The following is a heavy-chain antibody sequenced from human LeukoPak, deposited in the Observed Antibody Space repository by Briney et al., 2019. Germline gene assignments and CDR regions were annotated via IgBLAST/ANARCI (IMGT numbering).Heavy chain of an antibody. V-gene: IGHV4-4*07. CDR2: IYSSGST. Sequence: SETLSLTCTVSGASISAFHWTWFRQPAGKGLEWIGLIYSSGSTLFNPSLMSRVAMSVDLTKNQLSLKLTSVTAADTAMYYCARKDGDYWGRGTLVTVSS. CDR3: ARKDGDY. CDR1: GASISAFH. J-gene: IGHJ4*02.